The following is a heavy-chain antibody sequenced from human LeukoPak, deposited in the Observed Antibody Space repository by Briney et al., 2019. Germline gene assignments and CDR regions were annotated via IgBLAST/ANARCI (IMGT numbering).Heavy chain of an antibody. Sequence: ASVTVSCKASGGTFSSYAISWVRQAPGQGLEWMGGIIPIFGTANYAQKFQGRVTITADESTSTAYMELSSLRSEDTAVYYCALSMITFGGVIVHPDAFDIWGQGTMVTVSS. D-gene: IGHD3-16*02. CDR1: GGTFSSYA. V-gene: IGHV1-69*13. CDR3: ALSMITFGGVIVHPDAFDI. CDR2: IIPIFGTA. J-gene: IGHJ3*02.